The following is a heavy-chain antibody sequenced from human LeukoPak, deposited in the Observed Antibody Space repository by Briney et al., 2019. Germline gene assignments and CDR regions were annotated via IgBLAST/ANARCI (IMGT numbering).Heavy chain of an antibody. CDR3: VRYSGDADY. J-gene: IGHJ4*02. CDR2: IRSKIYGGTT. V-gene: IGHV3-49*03. CDR1: GFTFDNYA. Sequence: QSGGSLRLSCTASGFTFDNYAMSWFRQAPGKGLEWVGFIRSKIYGGTTEYAASVKGRFTISRDDSKSIAYLQMTSLKSEDTAVSYCVRYSGDADYWGQGTLVTVSS. D-gene: IGHD5-12*01.